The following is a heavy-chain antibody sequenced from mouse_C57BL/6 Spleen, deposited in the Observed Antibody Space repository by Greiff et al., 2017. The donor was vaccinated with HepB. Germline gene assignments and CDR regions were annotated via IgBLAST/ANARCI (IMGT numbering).Heavy chain of an antibody. V-gene: IGHV5-17*01. CDR2: ISSGSSTI. CDR3: AREYYYGSPYWYFDV. Sequence: EVNLVESGGGLVKPGGSLKLSCAASGFTFSDYGMHWVRQAPEKGLEWVAYISSGSSTIYYADTVKGRFTISRDNAKNTLFLQMTSLRSEDTAMYYCAREYYYGSPYWYFDVWGTGTTVTVSS. D-gene: IGHD1-1*01. CDR1: GFTFSDYG. J-gene: IGHJ1*03.